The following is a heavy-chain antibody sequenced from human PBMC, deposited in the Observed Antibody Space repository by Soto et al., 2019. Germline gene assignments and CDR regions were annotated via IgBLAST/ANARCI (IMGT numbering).Heavy chain of an antibody. Sequence: QVQLVESGGGVVQPGRSLRLSCAASGFAFSTCGMHWVRQAPGMGLEWVAVIWFDGSNKFYVDSVKGRFTISRDNSKNTLYLQMSTLRAEDTAVYYCARGIAANGYYFDYWGQGTLVTVSS. J-gene: IGHJ4*02. D-gene: IGHD6-13*01. V-gene: IGHV3-33*01. CDR2: IWFDGSNK. CDR3: ARGIAANGYYFDY. CDR1: GFAFSTCG.